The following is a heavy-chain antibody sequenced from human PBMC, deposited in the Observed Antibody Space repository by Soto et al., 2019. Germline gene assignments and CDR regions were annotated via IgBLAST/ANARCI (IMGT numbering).Heavy chain of an antibody. CDR1: GGSISSYY. CDR2: IYYSGST. V-gene: IGHV4-59*01. Sequence: SETLSLTCTVSGGSISSYYWSWIRQPPGKGLDWIGYIYYSGSTNYNPSLKSRVTISVDTSKNQFSLKLSSVTAADTAVYYCARGAPIDFWSGYYTGVAVDYWGQGTLVTVSS. J-gene: IGHJ4*02. D-gene: IGHD3-3*01. CDR3: ARGAPIDFWSGYYTGVAVDY.